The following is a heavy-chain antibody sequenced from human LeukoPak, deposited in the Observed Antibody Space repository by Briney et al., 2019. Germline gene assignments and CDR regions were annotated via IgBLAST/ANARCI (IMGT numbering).Heavy chain of an antibody. J-gene: IGHJ6*02. CDR2: INSDGSST. CDR3: ARWVVVPAAMVGGYYYYGMDV. V-gene: IGHV3-74*01. Sequence: PWGSLRLSCAASGFTFSSYWMHWVRQAPGKGLVWVSRINSDGSSTSYADSVKGRFTISRDNAKNTLYLQMNSLRAEDTAVYYCARWVVVPAAMVGGYYYYGMDVWGQGTSVTVSS. CDR1: GFTFSSYW. D-gene: IGHD2-2*01.